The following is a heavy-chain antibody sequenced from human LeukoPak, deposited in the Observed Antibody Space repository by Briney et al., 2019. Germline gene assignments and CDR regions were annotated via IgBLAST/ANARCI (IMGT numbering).Heavy chain of an antibody. CDR2: ISGSGGST. D-gene: IGHD3-22*01. Sequence: GGSLRLSCAASGFTFSSYAMSWVRQAPGKGLEWVSAISGSGGSTYYADSVKGRFTISRDNSKNTLYLQMNSLRAEDTAVYYCAKYLGYPRNSYYFDYWGQGTLVTVSS. CDR3: AKYLGYPRNSYYFDY. J-gene: IGHJ4*02. CDR1: GFTFSSYA. V-gene: IGHV3-23*01.